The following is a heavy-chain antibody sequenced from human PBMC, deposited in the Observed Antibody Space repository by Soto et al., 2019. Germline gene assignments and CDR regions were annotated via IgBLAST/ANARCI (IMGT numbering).Heavy chain of an antibody. CDR1: GYTFTSYA. J-gene: IGHJ4*02. V-gene: IGHV1-3*01. D-gene: IGHD5-18*01. CDR2: INAGNGNT. CDR3: ARGGPELIQLRTLLVF. Sequence: ASVKVSCKASGYTFTSYAMHWVRQAPGQRLEWMGWINAGNGNTKYSQKFQGRVTITRDTSASTAYMELSSLRSEDTAVYYCARGGPELIQLRTLLVFWGQGTLVTVFS.